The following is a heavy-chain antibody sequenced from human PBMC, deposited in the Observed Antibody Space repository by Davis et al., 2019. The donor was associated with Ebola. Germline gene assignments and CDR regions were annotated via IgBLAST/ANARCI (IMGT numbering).Heavy chain of an antibody. D-gene: IGHD3-3*01. V-gene: IGHV3-21*01. J-gene: IGHJ5*02. CDR1: GFTFSSYS. CDR2: ISSSSSYI. CDR3: ASHPPFWSGYSPFDP. Sequence: PGGSLRLSCAASGFTFSSYSMNWVRQAPGKGLEWVSSISSSSSYIYYADSVKGRFTISRDNAKNSLYLQMNSLRAEDTAVYYCASHPPFWSGYSPFDPWGQGTLVTVSS.